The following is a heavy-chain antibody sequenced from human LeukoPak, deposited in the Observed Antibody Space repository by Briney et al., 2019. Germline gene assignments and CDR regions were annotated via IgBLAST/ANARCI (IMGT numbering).Heavy chain of an antibody. CDR3: ARDYPGTPTFYYYYGMDV. Sequence: SVKVSCKASGGTFSSYAISWVRQAPGQGLEWMGGIIPIFGTANYAQKFQGRVTITADESTSTAYMELSSLRSEDTAVYYCARDYPGTPTFYYYYGMDVWGQGTTVTVSS. J-gene: IGHJ6*02. CDR1: GGTFSSYA. CDR2: IIPIFGTA. D-gene: IGHD1-26*01. V-gene: IGHV1-69*13.